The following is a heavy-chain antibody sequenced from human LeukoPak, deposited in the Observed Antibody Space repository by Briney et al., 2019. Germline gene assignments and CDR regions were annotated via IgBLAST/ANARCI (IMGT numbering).Heavy chain of an antibody. Sequence: SETLSLTCTVSGGSVSGYYWSWIRQPPGKGLEWIGYIYYSGSTNYNPPLKSRVTISLDTSKNHFSLKLSSVTAADTAVYYCARDSSGWYRSFDYWGRGTLVTVSS. CDR2: IYYSGST. CDR3: ARDSSGWYRSFDY. V-gene: IGHV4-59*02. D-gene: IGHD6-19*01. J-gene: IGHJ4*02. CDR1: GGSVSGYY.